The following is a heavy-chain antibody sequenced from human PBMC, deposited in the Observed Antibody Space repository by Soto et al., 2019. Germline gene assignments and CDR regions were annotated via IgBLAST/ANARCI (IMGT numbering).Heavy chain of an antibody. CDR3: ARGRITDLGTFDY. J-gene: IGHJ4*02. CDR2: SSPYNGNT. CDR1: CYTFFNYD. V-gene: IGHV1-18*01. Sequence: APVKGSFKASCYTFFNYDINWLRQAPGQGLEWMGWSSPYNGNTNYAHTFQGRVTMTADTSASSGYMELRSLRSDDTAVYFCARGRITDLGTFDYWGQGTLVTVSS. D-gene: IGHD1-20*01.